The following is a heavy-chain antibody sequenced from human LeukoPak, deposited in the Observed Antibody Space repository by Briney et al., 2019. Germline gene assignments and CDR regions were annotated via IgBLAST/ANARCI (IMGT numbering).Heavy chain of an antibody. Sequence: GGSLRLSCAASGFTFSSYGMSWVRQTPGKGLEWVSGISGSGGSTYYADSVKGQFTISRDNSKNTLYLQMNSLRAEDTAVYYCAKGGTYSYYAFSYYYMDVWGQGTVVTVSS. CDR1: GFTFSSYG. CDR3: AKGGTYSYYAFSYYYMDV. D-gene: IGHD4-11*01. CDR2: ISGSGGST. J-gene: IGHJ6*03. V-gene: IGHV3-23*01.